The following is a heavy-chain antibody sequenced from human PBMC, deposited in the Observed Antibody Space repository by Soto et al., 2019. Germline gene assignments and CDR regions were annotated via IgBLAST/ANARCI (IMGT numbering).Heavy chain of an antibody. Sequence: QVQLVQSGGGVVQPGRSLRLSCAASGFNFNTYFMHWVRQAPGKGLEWVAMIFPNGRDKEYADSVKGRFTNSRDNSNNRMYLQMDRLRPEDTAEYYCARDDEHGRNCDLAYWGQGALVTVSS. V-gene: IGHV3-30*13. J-gene: IGHJ4*02. CDR1: GFNFNTYF. CDR2: IFPNGRDK. D-gene: IGHD1-26*01. CDR3: ARDDEHGRNCDLAY.